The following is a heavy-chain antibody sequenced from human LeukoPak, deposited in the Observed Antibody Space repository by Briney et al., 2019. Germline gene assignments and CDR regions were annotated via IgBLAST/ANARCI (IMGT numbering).Heavy chain of an antibody. Sequence: GGSLRLSCAASGFTFSSYSMNWVRQSPGKGLEWVSSISSSSSYIYYADSVKGRFAISRDNAKNSLYLQMNSLRAEDTAVYYCARCGYSYGPNDYWGQGTLVTVSS. V-gene: IGHV3-21*01. CDR2: ISSSSSYI. CDR1: GFTFSSYS. CDR3: ARCGYSYGPNDY. J-gene: IGHJ4*02. D-gene: IGHD5-18*01.